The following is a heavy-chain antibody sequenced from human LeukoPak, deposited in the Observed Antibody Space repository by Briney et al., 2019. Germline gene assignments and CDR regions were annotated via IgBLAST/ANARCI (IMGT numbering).Heavy chain of an antibody. CDR1: GFTFSSYG. D-gene: IGHD4-17*01. V-gene: IGHV3-33*01. CDR3: ARDRAKRYGDGPLDY. CDR2: IWYNGSNT. J-gene: IGHJ4*02. Sequence: GGSLRLSCAASGFTFSSYGMHWVRQAPGKGLEWVAVIWYNGSNTYYADSVKGRFTLSRDNSKSTLYLQMNSLRAEDTAVYYCARDRAKRYGDGPLDYWGQGTLVTVSS.